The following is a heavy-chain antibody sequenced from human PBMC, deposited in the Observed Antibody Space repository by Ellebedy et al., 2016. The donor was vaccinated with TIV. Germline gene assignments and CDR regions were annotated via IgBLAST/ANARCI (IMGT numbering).Heavy chain of an antibody. V-gene: IGHV1-46*01. J-gene: IGHJ4*02. CDR2: INPSGGST. Sequence: ASVKVSCKASGYTFTGYYMHWVRQAPGQGLEWMGIINPSGGSTSYAQKFQGRVTMTRDTSTSTVYMELSSLRSEDTAVYYCARSGQGYCSGGSCYDFDYWGQGTLVTVSS. CDR1: GYTFTGYY. CDR3: ARSGQGYCSGGSCYDFDY. D-gene: IGHD2-15*01.